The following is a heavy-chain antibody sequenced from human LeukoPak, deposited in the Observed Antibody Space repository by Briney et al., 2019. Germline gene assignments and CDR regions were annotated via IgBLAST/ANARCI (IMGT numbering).Heavy chain of an antibody. CDR1: GGSISTSY. CDR3: ARDPARNLGSGHLDWYFDL. CDR2: IFYSGST. J-gene: IGHJ2*01. D-gene: IGHD3-22*01. V-gene: IGHV4-59*12. Sequence: PSETLSLTCTVSGGSISTSYWSWIRQPPGKGLEWIGYIFYSGSTDSNASLKSRVTISVDMSTNQVSLKLRSVTAADTAVYYCARDPARNLGSGHLDWYFDLWGRGTLVTVSP.